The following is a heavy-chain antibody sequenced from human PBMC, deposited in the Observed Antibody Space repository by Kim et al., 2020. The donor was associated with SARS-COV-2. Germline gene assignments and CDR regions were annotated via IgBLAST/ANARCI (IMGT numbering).Heavy chain of an antibody. CDR1: GFNFDAYA. Sequence: GGSLRLSCATSGFNFDAYAIHWVRLVPGKGLEWVSLISRDGGDTYYVDSVKGRFTISRDSSIKSVFLQMNSLRSDDTALYYCVQGRQWLIINWGQGTQVTVSS. J-gene: IGHJ4*02. V-gene: IGHV3-43*02. CDR3: VQGRQWLIIN. CDR2: ISRDGGDT. D-gene: IGHD6-19*01.